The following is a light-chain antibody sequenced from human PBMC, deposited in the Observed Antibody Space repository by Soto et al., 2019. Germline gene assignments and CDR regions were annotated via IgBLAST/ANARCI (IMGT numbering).Light chain of an antibody. J-gene: IGKJ1*01. CDR3: MQALGA. V-gene: IGKV2-28*01. CDR2: LGS. Sequence: DIVMTQSPLSLPVTPGEPASISCRSSQSLLHSNGYNYLDWYLQKPGQSPQLLIYLGSNRSSGVPDRFSCSGSGTDFTLKISRVEAEDVGVYYCMQALGAFGQGTKVEIK. CDR1: QSLLHSNGYNY.